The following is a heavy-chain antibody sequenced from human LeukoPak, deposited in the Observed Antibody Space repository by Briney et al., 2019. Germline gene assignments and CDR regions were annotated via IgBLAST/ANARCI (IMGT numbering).Heavy chain of an antibody. V-gene: IGHV7-4-1*01. CDR1: GYTFTNYA. CDR2: INTNTGNP. Sequence: ASVKVSCKASGYTFTNYAMNWVRQAPGQGLEWMGWINTNTGNPTYAQGFTGRFVFSLDASVSTAYLQIRRLKAEDTAVYYCARDNDSRDPPHFDYWGQGTLVTVSS. D-gene: IGHD3-16*01. CDR3: ARDNDSRDPPHFDY. J-gene: IGHJ4*02.